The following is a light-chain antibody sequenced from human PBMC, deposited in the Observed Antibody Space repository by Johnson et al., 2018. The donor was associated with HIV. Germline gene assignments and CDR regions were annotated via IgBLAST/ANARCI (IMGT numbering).Light chain of an antibody. V-gene: IGLV1-51*01. J-gene: IGLJ1*01. CDR3: LPWDTTLRAPVV. CDR2: DNN. Sequence: QAVLTQPPSVSAAPGQTVTISCSGSSSNVGSSFVSWYRQVPGTAPKLLIYDNNKRPSGIPGRFSGSKSGPSATLGITGLQTGDEADYYCLPWDTTLRAPVVFGTGTKVTVL. CDR1: SSNVGSSF.